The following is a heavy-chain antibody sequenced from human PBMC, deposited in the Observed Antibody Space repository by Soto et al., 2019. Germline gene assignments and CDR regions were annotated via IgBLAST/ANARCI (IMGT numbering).Heavy chain of an antibody. CDR1: GGSVSSGSYY. CDR2: IYYSGST. D-gene: IGHD3-3*01. Sequence: QVQLQESGPGLVKPSETLSLTCTVSGGSVSSGSYYWSWIRQPPGKGLEWIGYIYYSGSTNYNPSLKSRVTISVDTSKNQFSLKLSSVTAADTAVYYCARACQYDFWSGYYTEAGYFDYWGQGTLVTVSS. V-gene: IGHV4-61*01. CDR3: ARACQYDFWSGYYTEAGYFDY. J-gene: IGHJ4*02.